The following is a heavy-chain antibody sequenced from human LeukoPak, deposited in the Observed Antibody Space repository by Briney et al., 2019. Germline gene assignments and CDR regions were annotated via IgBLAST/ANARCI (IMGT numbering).Heavy chain of an antibody. CDR2: IYYSGST. Sequence: IPSETLSITCAVSCGSISSGGYSWSWIRQPPGKGPEWIGYIYYSGSTYYNPSLKSRVTISVDTSKNQFSLKLSSVTAADTAVYYCARDLAYCSGGSCYPDSGWFDPWGQGTLVTVSS. CDR3: ARDLAYCSGGSCYPDSGWFDP. CDR1: CGSISSGGYS. V-gene: IGHV4-30-4*07. J-gene: IGHJ5*02. D-gene: IGHD2-15*01.